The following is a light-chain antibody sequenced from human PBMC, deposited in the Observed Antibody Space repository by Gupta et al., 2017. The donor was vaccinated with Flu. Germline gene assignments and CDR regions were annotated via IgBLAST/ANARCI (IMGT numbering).Light chain of an antibody. CDR2: RSN. CDR3: AAWDDSLSGWV. CDR1: SSNIGSNY. Sequence: QYVLTQAPLASKTPGKRVTIPCSGSSSNIGSNYVFWYQQFPGTAPKLLISRSNQRPSGVPYRFAGAKSDTSASLAISGLRSGDEADYYCAAWDDSLSGWVFGGGTKLTVL. J-gene: IGLJ3*02. V-gene: IGLV1-47*01.